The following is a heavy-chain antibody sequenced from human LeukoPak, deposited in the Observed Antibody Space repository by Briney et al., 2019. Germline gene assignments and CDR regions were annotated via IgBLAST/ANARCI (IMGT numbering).Heavy chain of an antibody. CDR3: ARERRGVFGVAPRGLDY. D-gene: IGHD3-3*01. V-gene: IGHV4-39*07. CDR1: GGSISSSSYY. CDR2: IYYSGST. Sequence: PSETLSLTCTVSGGSISSSSYYWGWIRQPPGKGLEWIGSIYYSGSTYYNPSLKSRVTISVDTSKNQFSLKLSSVTAADTAVYYCARERRGVFGVAPRGLDYWGQGTLVTVSS. J-gene: IGHJ4*02.